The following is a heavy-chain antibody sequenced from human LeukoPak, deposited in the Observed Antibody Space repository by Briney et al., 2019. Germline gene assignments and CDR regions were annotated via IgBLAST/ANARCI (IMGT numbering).Heavy chain of an antibody. J-gene: IGHJ5*02. D-gene: IGHD3-16*02. CDR3: ARDRYSGPTGENWFDP. V-gene: IGHV1-2*02. Sequence: APVKVSCKASGSTFTGYYMHWVRQAPGQGLEWMGWINPNSGGTNYAQKFQGRVTMTRDTSISTAYMELSRLRSDDTAVYYCARDRYSGPTGENWFDPWGQGTLVTVSS. CDR2: INPNSGGT. CDR1: GSTFTGYY.